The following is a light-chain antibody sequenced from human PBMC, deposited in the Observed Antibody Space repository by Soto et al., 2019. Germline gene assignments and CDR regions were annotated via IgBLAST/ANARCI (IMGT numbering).Light chain of an antibody. CDR1: SSNIGAGYD. CDR2: GNS. J-gene: IGLJ3*02. CDR3: QSYDSSLRGWV. Sequence: QSVLTQPPSVSGAPGQRVTISCTGSSSNIGAGYDVHWYQQLPGTAPKLLIYGNSNRPSGVPDRFSGSKSGTSASLAITGLQAEDEADYYCQSYDSSLRGWVFGGGTKL. V-gene: IGLV1-40*01.